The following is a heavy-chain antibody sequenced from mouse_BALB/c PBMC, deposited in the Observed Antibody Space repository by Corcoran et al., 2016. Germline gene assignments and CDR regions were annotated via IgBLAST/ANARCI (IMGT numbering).Heavy chain of an antibody. J-gene: IGHJ2*01. CDR1: GYSFTGYT. D-gene: IGHD1-1*01. CDR3: AREDYGSSYAFDY. CDR2: INPYNGGT. Sequence: EVQLQQSGPELVKPGASLKMSCKASGYSFTGYTMNWVKQSHGKNLEWIGLINPYNGGTSYNQKFKGKATLTVDKSSSTAYMELLSLTSEDSAVYYCAREDYGSSYAFDYWGQGTTLTVSS. V-gene: IGHV1-18*01.